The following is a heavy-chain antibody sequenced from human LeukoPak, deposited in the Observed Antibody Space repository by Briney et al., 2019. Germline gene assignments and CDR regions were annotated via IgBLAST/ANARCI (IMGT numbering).Heavy chain of an antibody. J-gene: IGHJ6*03. D-gene: IGHD3-10*01. CDR2: ISGSGDNT. CDR3: AKGGAVSSKSITLIRGTRKYYYYMDV. Sequence: GGSLRLSCAASGFTFSSYAMSWVRQAPGKGLEWVSGISGSGDNTYYADSVKGRFTISRDNSKNTLYLQMNSLRAEDTAVYYCAKGGAVSSKSITLIRGTRKYYYYMDVWGKGTTVTISS. V-gene: IGHV3-23*01. CDR1: GFTFSSYA.